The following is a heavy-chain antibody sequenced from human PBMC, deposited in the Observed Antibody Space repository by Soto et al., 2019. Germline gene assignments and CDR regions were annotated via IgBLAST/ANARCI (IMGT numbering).Heavy chain of an antibody. CDR2: FDPEDGET. Sequence: GASVKVSCKVSGYTLTELSMHWVRQAPGKGLEWMGGFDPEDGETIYAQKFQGRVTMTEDTSTDTAYMELSSLRSEDTAVYYCATGTAARPYYYYGMDVWGQGTTVTVSS. CDR3: ATGTAARPYYYYGMDV. CDR1: GYTLTELS. J-gene: IGHJ6*02. V-gene: IGHV1-24*01. D-gene: IGHD6-6*01.